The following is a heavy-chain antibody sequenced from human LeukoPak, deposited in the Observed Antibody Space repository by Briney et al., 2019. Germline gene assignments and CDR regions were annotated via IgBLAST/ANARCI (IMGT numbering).Heavy chain of an antibody. V-gene: IGHV1-69*05. J-gene: IGHJ6*03. CDR2: VIPIFGAP. D-gene: IGHD6-13*01. CDR1: GGSVSSYA. CDR3: ARTYISAAGDYYYMDD. Sequence: ASVKVSCKASGGSVSSYAISWVRQAPGQGLEWMGGVIPIFGAPNYARNFQGRLTITTDESTSTAYMELSSLRSEDSAVYFCARTYISAAGDYYYMDDWGKGTTVTVSS.